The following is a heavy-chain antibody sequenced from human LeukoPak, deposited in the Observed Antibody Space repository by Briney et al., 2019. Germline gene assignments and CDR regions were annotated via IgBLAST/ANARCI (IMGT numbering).Heavy chain of an antibody. D-gene: IGHD6-13*01. CDR1: GYTFTSYD. V-gene: IGHV1-8*01. Sequence: ASVKVSCKASGYTFTSYDINWVRQATGQGLEWMGWMNPNSGNTGYAQKFQGRVTMTRNTSISTAYMELGSLRSEDTAVYYCASQGYSSSGTNGGQNWFDPWGQGTLVTVSS. CDR2: MNPNSGNT. J-gene: IGHJ5*02. CDR3: ASQGYSSSGTNGGQNWFDP.